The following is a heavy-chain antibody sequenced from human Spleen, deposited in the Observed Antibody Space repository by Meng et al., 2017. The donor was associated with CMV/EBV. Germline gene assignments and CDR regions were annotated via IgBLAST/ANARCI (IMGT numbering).Heavy chain of an antibody. CDR2: INPNSGGT. J-gene: IGHJ6*02. V-gene: IGHV1-2*02. D-gene: IGHD4-11*01. CDR3: ARVFMTTVIYYGMDV. CDR1: GYTFTGYY. Sequence: ASVKVSCKASGYTFTGYYMHWVRQAPGQGLEWMGWINPNSGGTNYAQKFQGRVTMTRDTSISTAYMELSRLRSDDTAVYYCARVFMTTVIYYGMDVWGQGTTVTVSS.